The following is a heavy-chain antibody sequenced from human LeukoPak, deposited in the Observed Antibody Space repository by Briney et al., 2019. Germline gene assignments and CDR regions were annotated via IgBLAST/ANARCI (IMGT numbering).Heavy chain of an antibody. J-gene: IGHJ4*02. Sequence: PGGSLRLSCAASKFTFSDYSMSWVRQAPGKGLEWVSSISSIRNYIYYADSVKGRFTVSRDNAKNSLYLQMNSLRAEDTAVYYCARDPSGGGYYDSSGYSFDYWGQGTLVTVSS. CDR3: ARDPSGGGYYDSSGYSFDY. CDR2: ISSIRNYI. V-gene: IGHV3-21*01. CDR1: KFTFSDYS. D-gene: IGHD3-22*01.